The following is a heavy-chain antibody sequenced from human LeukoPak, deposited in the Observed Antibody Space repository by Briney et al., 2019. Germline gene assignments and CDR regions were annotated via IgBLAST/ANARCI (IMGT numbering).Heavy chain of an antibody. Sequence: PGGSLTLSCTASGFTFSRYSMNWVRQAPGKGLEWVSSISDSSSYIYYVDSVKGRFTISRDNAKNSLYLQMNSLRADDAAVYYCAREPTSMGSDYWGQGTLVTVSS. V-gene: IGHV3-21*01. J-gene: IGHJ4*02. CDR1: GFTFSRYS. D-gene: IGHD5-18*01. CDR2: ISDSSSYI. CDR3: AREPTSMGSDY.